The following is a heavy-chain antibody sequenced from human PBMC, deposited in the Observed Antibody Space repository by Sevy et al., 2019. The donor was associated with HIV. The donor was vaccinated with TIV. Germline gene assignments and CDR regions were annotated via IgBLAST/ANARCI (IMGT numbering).Heavy chain of an antibody. CDR2: IYYSGST. CDR1: GGSISSYY. V-gene: IGHV4-59*01. CDR3: ARGRSAYGDYELVDY. Sequence: SETLSLTCTVSGGSISSYYWSWIRQPPGKGLEWIGYIYYSGSTNYNPSLKSRVTISVDKSKNQFSLKLSSVTAADTAVYYCARGRSAYGDYELVDYWGQGTLVTVSS. J-gene: IGHJ4*02. D-gene: IGHD4-17*01.